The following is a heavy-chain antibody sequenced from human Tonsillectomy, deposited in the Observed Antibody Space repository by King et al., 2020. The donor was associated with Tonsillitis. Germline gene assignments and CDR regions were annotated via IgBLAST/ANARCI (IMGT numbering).Heavy chain of an antibody. CDR1: GGSISSGDYY. D-gene: IGHD2-2*02. V-gene: IGHV4-30-4*01. CDR3: ARVMVAAPAAIYWFDP. CDR2: IYYSGST. Sequence: VQLQESGPGLVKPSQTLSLTCTVSGGSISSGDYYWSWIRQPPGKGLEWIGYIYYSGSTYYNPSLKRRVTISVDTSKNQFSLKLSSVTAADTAVYYCARVMVAAPAAIYWFDPWGQGTLVTVSS. J-gene: IGHJ5*02.